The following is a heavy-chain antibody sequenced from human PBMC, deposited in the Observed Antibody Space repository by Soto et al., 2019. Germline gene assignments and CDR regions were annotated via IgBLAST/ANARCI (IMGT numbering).Heavy chain of an antibody. CDR2: IYHSGSP. V-gene: IGHV4-4*02. CDR3: ARRVPAAPNWFDP. CDR1: GGSISSGSW. D-gene: IGHD2-2*01. Sequence: SETLSLTCAVSGGSISSGSWWSWVRQPPGRGLEWIGEIYHSGSPNYNQSLKSRVTMSVDKSKNLFSLSLSSVTAADSALYYCARRVPAAPNWFDPWGQGTLSPSPQ. J-gene: IGHJ5*02.